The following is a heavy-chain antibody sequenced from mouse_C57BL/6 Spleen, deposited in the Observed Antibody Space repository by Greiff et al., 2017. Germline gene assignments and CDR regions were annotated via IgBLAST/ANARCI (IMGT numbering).Heavy chain of an antibody. CDR3: TGGGTTVVADY. D-gene: IGHD1-1*01. CDR2: IRLKSDNYAT. Sequence: EVKLMESGGGLVQPGGSMKLSCVASGFTFSNYWMNWVRQSPEKGLEWVAQIRLKSDNYATHYAESVKGRFTISRDDSKSSVYLQMNNLRAEDTGIYYGTGGGTTVVADYWGQGTTLTVSS. CDR1: GFTFSNYW. J-gene: IGHJ2*01. V-gene: IGHV6-3*01.